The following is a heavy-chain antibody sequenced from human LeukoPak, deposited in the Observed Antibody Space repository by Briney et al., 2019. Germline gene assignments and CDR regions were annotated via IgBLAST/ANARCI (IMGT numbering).Heavy chain of an antibody. Sequence: GGSLRLSCAASGFTFSSYWMSWVRQAPGKGLEWVGRSRHKAKRYSTEYAASVKGRFTISRDDSKNSLYLQMNSLKTEDTALYYCTRVLAAAANALDIWGQGTMVTVSS. J-gene: IGHJ3*02. CDR3: TRVLAAAANALDI. D-gene: IGHD6-13*01. V-gene: IGHV3-72*01. CDR1: GFTFSSYW. CDR2: SRHKAKRYST.